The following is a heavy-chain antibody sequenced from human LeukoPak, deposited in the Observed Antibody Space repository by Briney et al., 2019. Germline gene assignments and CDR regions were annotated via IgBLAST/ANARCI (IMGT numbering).Heavy chain of an antibody. J-gene: IGHJ2*01. CDR3: ARGALSNWYFDV. Sequence: GGSLRLSCVVSGFTFSNYSMNWVRQAPGKGLEWVSYISSRSSSIYYLDSVKGRFTISRDNAKNSLYLQMNSLRVEDTAVYYCARGALSNWYFDVWGRGTLVTVSS. D-gene: IGHD6-6*01. CDR1: GFTFSNYS. V-gene: IGHV3-48*01. CDR2: ISSRSSSI.